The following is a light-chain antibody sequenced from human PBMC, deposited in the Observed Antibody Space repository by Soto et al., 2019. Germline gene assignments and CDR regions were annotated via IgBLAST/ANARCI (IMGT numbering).Light chain of an antibody. CDR2: EVS. Sequence: QSALTQPAPVSGSPGQSITISCSGTSSDVGGYKYVSWYQQHPGKAPKLMIYEVSNRPSGVSNRFSGSKSGNTASLTISGLQAEDEADYYCGSYSSSNTLGVFGGGTKLTVL. V-gene: IGLV2-14*01. CDR1: SSDVGGYKY. J-gene: IGLJ2*01. CDR3: GSYSSSNTLGV.